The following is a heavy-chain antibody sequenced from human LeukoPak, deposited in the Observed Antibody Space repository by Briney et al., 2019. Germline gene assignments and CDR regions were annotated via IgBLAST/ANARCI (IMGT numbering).Heavy chain of an antibody. D-gene: IGHD4/OR15-4a*01. CDR3: ARVPPDYGLDDHEEGVDY. V-gene: IGHV4-30-2*01. J-gene: IGHJ4*02. CDR1: GGSISSGGYY. CDR2: IYHSGST. Sequence: PSQTLSLTCTVSGGSISSGGYYWSRIRQPPGKGLEWIGYIYHSGSTYYNPSLKSRVTISVDRSKNQFSLKLSSVTAADTAVYYCARVPPDYGLDDHEEGVDYWGQGTLVTVSS.